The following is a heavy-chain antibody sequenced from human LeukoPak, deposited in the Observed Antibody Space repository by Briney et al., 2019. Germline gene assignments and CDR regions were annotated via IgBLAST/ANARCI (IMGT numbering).Heavy chain of an antibody. J-gene: IGHJ2*01. V-gene: IGHV4-59*08. Sequence: PSETLSLTCTVSGGSISSYYWSWIRQPPGKGLEWIGYIYYSGSTNYNPSLKSRVTISVDTSKNQFSLKLSSVTAADTAVYYCARLYGDRYFDLWGRGTLSLSPQ. CDR3: ARLYGDRYFDL. D-gene: IGHD4-17*01. CDR2: IYYSGST. CDR1: GGSISSYY.